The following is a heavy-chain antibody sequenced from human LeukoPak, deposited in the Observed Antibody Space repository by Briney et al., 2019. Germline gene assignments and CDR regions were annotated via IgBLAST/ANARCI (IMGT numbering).Heavy chain of an antibody. D-gene: IGHD3-3*01. CDR3: ASFRVAIDY. J-gene: IGHJ4*02. CDR2: IYYSGST. CDR1: GGSISSYY. V-gene: IGHV4-59*01. Sequence: SETLSLTCTVSGGSISSYYWSWIRQPPGKGLEWIGYIYYSGSTNYNPSLKSRVTISVDTSKNQFSLKLSSVTAADTAVYYCASFRVAIDYWGQGTLVTVSS.